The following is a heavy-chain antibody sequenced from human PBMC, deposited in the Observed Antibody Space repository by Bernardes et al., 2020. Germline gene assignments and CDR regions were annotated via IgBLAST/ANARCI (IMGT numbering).Heavy chain of an antibody. D-gene: IGHD4-4*01. Sequence: GGSLRLSCAASGFTFSSYNMNWVRQAPGKGLEWISYISSGSSTIYYADSVKGRFTISRDNAKNSLYLQINSLRAEDTAVYYCATYSNYAVSYYFDYWGQGTLVTVSS. V-gene: IGHV3-48*01. J-gene: IGHJ4*02. CDR2: ISSGSSTI. CDR3: ATYSNYAVSYYFDY. CDR1: GFTFSSYN.